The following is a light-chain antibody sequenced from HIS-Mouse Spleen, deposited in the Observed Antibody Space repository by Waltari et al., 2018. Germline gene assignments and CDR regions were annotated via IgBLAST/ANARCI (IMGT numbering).Light chain of an antibody. Sequence: QSALTQPASVSGSPGQSITISCTGTSSDVGSYNLVSWYQQHPGKAPKLLIYGASNRPSGVSNRFSGSKSGNTASLTISGLQAEDEADYYCCSYAGSSTWVFGGGTKLTVL. V-gene: IGLV2-23*01. CDR2: GAS. J-gene: IGLJ3*02. CDR1: SSDVGSYNL. CDR3: CSYAGSSTWV.